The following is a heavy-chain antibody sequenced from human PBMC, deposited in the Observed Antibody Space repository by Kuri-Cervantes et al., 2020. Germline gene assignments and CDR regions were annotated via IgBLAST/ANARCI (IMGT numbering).Heavy chain of an antibody. CDR3: AIAGYSSGKDAFDI. CDR1: AFTFSSYA. D-gene: IGHD6-19*01. CDR2: ISYDGSNK. V-gene: IGHV3-30-3*01. Sequence: GESLKISCAASAFTFSSYAMHWVRQAPGKGLEWVTIISYDGSNKYYADSVKGRFTISRDNSKNTLYLQMNSLRAEDTAVYYCAIAGYSSGKDAFDIWGQGTMVTVSS. J-gene: IGHJ3*02.